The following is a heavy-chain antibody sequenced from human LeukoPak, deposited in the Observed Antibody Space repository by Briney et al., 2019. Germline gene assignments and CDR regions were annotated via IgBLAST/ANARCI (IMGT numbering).Heavy chain of an antibody. J-gene: IGHJ3*02. V-gene: IGHV5-51*01. CDR2: IYPGDSDT. CDR3: ARRSTYYDFSDAFDI. CDR1: GYSFTSYW. D-gene: IGHD3-3*01. Sequence: GESLKVSCKGSGYSFTSYWIGWVRQMPGKGLEWMGIIYPGDSDTRYSPSFQGQVTISADKSISTAYLQWSSLKASDTAMYYCARRSTYYDFSDAFDIWGQGTMVTVSS.